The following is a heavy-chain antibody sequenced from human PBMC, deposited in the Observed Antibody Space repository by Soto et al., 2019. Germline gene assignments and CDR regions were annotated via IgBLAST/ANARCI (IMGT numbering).Heavy chain of an antibody. V-gene: IGHV4-4*02. CDR3: ARPAPGHSSVWPFDF. J-gene: IGHJ4*02. Sequence: SETLSLTCAVSSGYISTSNWWSWVRQPPGKGLEWIGEVYHRGNTNYNPSLKSRVTISIDKSKNQFSLRLTSVTAADTAVYYCARPAPGHSSVWPFDFWGQGALVTVSS. CDR1: SGYISTSNW. D-gene: IGHD3-22*01. CDR2: VYHRGNT.